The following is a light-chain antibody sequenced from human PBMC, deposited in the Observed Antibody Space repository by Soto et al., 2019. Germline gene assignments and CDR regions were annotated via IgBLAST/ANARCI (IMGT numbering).Light chain of an antibody. V-gene: IGKV1-5*01. CDR2: AAS. J-gene: IGKJ4*01. CDR3: QYLNSFPLS. Sequence: DIQMTQSPSTLSGSVGDRVTITCRASQTISSWLAWYQQQPGKDPNILIYAASSLQSGVPSRFSGSGSGTDFSLTINSLQPEDVATYYCQYLNSFPLSFGGGTKVDIK. CDR1: QTISSW.